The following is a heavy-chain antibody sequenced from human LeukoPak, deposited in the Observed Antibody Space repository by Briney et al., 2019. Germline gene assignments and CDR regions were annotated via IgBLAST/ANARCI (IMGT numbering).Heavy chain of an antibody. Sequence: PGGSLRLSCAASGFTFSSYGMHWVRQAPGKGLEWVAFIRYDGSEKYYADSVKGRFTISRDNSKNTLYLQMNSLRAEDTAVYYCSIMVRGPQRFDYWGQGTLVTVSP. V-gene: IGHV3-30*02. CDR3: SIMVRGPQRFDY. J-gene: IGHJ4*02. D-gene: IGHD3-10*01. CDR2: IRYDGSEK. CDR1: GFTFSSYG.